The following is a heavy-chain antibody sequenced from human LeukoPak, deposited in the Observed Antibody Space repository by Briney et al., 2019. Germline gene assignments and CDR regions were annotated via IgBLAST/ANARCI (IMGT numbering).Heavy chain of an antibody. D-gene: IGHD3-3*01. Sequence: PSETLSLTCAVYGGSYSGHYWSWIRQPPGKGLEWIGEINHSGSTNYNPSLESRVTISVDTSKNHFSLKLSSVTAADTAVYYCASGQYYDLWSGYYVDWGQGTLVTVSA. CDR2: INHSGST. CDR1: GGSYSGHY. J-gene: IGHJ4*02. V-gene: IGHV4-34*01. CDR3: ASGQYYDLWSGYYVD.